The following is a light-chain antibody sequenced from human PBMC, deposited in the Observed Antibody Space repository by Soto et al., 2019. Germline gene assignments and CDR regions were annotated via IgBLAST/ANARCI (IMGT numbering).Light chain of an antibody. Sequence: EIMLTQSPATLSLSPGERATLSCRASQSVSSNLAWYQQKPGQAPRLLIYDASNRATGIPARFSGSGSGTDSTLTISSLEPEDFAVYYCQQRSNWPLTFGGGTKVEIK. J-gene: IGKJ4*01. CDR1: QSVSSN. CDR3: QQRSNWPLT. V-gene: IGKV3-11*01. CDR2: DAS.